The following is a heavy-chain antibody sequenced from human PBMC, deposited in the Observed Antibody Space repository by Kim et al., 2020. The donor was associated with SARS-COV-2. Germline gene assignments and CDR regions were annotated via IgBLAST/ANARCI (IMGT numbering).Heavy chain of an antibody. J-gene: IGHJ5*02. CDR2: IYHSGST. V-gene: IGHV4-4*02. CDR1: GGSISSSNW. CDR3: ARRGSDYGSGSYGQLDP. Sequence: SETLSLTCAVSGGSISSSNWWSWVRQPPGKGLEWIGEIYHSGSTNYNPSLKSRVTISVDKSKNQFSLKLSSVTAADTAVYYCARRGSDYGSGSYGQLDPWGQGTLVTVSS. D-gene: IGHD3-10*01.